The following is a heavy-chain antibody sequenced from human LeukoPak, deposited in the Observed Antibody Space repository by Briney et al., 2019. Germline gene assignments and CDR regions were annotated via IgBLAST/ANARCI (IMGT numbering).Heavy chain of an antibody. CDR1: GGSISSSSYY. Sequence: PSETLSLTCTVSGGSISSSSYYWGWIRQPPGTGLEWIGSIYYSGSTYYNPSLKSRVTISVDTSKNQFSLKLSSVTAADTAVYYCARHPSAFWSGYHNWFDPWGQGTLVTVSS. V-gene: IGHV4-39*01. D-gene: IGHD3-3*01. J-gene: IGHJ5*02. CDR2: IYYSGST. CDR3: ARHPSAFWSGYHNWFDP.